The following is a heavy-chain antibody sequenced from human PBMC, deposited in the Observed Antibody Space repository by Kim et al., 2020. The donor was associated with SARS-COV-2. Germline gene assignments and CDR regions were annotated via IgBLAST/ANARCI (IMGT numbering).Heavy chain of an antibody. CDR3: AKKVPAARMWGGYGMDV. Sequence: GGSLRLSCAASGFTFSSYAMSWVRQAPGKGLEWVSAISGSGGSTYYADSVKGRFTITRDNSKNTLYLQMNSLRAEDTDVYYCAKKVPAARMWGGYGMDVWGQGTTVTVSS. CDR2: ISGSGGST. CDR1: GFTFSSYA. J-gene: IGHJ6*02. D-gene: IGHD2-2*01. V-gene: IGHV3-23*01.